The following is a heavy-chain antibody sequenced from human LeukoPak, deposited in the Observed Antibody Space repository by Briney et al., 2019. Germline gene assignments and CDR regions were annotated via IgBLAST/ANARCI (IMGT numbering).Heavy chain of an antibody. Sequence: GGSLRLSCAASGFTFSSYDMHWARQATGKGLEWVSAIGTAGDTYYPGSVKGRFTISRENAKNSLYLQMNSLRAGDTAVYYCARGRDRWDRLDDAFDIWGQGTMVTVSS. CDR1: GFTFSSYD. D-gene: IGHD6-25*01. CDR3: ARGRDRWDRLDDAFDI. V-gene: IGHV3-13*01. J-gene: IGHJ3*02. CDR2: IGTAGDT.